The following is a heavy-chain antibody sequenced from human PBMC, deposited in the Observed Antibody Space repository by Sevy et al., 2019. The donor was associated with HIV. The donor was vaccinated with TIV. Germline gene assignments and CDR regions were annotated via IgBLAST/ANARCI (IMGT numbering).Heavy chain of an antibody. V-gene: IGHV3-23*01. CDR1: GFTFSKYS. CDR2: FSFGCGKI. Sequence: GESRKISCAASGFTFSKYSMSWIRQTPGKGLGWVSTFSFGCGKINYADSVKGRFTISRDDCRNTFYLQMNSLRAEDTAIYYCAREGCTKPHDYWGQGTVVTVSS. J-gene: IGHJ4*02. D-gene: IGHD2-8*01. CDR3: AREGCTKPHDY.